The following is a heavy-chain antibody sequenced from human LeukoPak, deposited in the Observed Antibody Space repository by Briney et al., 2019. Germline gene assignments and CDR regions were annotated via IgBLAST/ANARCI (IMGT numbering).Heavy chain of an antibody. Sequence: GSLRLSCAASGFTFSSYGMHWIRQPPGKGLECIGSIYYGGSTYYNPSLKSRVIISVDTSKNQFSLKLSSVTAADTAVYYCARAYYYASSAFDIWGQGTMVTVSS. CDR2: IYYGGST. CDR1: GFTFSSYG. J-gene: IGHJ3*02. V-gene: IGHV4-39*01. D-gene: IGHD3-22*01. CDR3: ARAYYYASSAFDI.